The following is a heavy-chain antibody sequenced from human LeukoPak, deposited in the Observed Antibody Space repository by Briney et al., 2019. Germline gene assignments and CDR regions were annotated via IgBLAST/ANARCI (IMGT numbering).Heavy chain of an antibody. J-gene: IGHJ3*02. V-gene: IGHV7-4-1*02. CDR2: INTNTGNP. CDR1: GYSFSSYG. CDR3: ARVKRAVTSTGEAFDI. D-gene: IGHD4-17*01. Sequence: AASVKVSCKASGYSFSSYGMNWVRQAPGQGLEWMGWINTNTGNPTYAQGFTGRFVLSLDTSVSTAYLQISSLKAEDTAVYYCARVKRAVTSTGEAFDIWGQGTMVTVSS.